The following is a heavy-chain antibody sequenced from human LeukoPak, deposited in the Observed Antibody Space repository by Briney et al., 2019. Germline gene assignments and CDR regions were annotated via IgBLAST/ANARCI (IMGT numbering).Heavy chain of an antibody. CDR3: ARDLVRGSNWFDP. CDR1: GYTFTGYY. J-gene: IGHJ5*02. Sequence: ASVKVSCKASGYTFTGYYMHWVRQAPGQGLEWMGWINPNSGDTNYAQKFQGRVTMTRDTSISTAYMELSRLRSDDTAVYYCARDLVRGSNWFDPWGQGTLVTVSS. CDR2: INPNSGDT. D-gene: IGHD3-16*01. V-gene: IGHV1-2*02.